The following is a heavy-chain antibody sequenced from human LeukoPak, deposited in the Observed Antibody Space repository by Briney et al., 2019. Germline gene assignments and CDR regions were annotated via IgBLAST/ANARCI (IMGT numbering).Heavy chain of an antibody. V-gene: IGHV3-23*01. CDR3: AKDVSVTEYSYGTLDY. D-gene: IGHD5-18*01. CDR2: ISGSGGRT. CDR1: GFTFSSYV. Sequence: PGRSLRLSCAASGFTFSSYVMNWVRQAPGKGLEWVSAISGSGGRTYYADSVKGRFTISRDNSKNTLYLQMNSLRAEDTAIYYCAKDVSVTEYSYGTLDYWGQGTLVTVSS. J-gene: IGHJ4*02.